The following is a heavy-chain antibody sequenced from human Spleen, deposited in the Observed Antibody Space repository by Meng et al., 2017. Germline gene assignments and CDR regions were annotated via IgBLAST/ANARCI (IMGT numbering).Heavy chain of an antibody. CDR3: ARGGRGSDDAFDV. D-gene: IGHD1-26*01. Sequence: AGSLRLSCAASGFTFSNYAIHWVRQAPGKGLEWVAVISYDGSKRFYADSVKGRFTISRDNSKNTLFLQMSSLRPDGTAVFYCARGGRGSDDAFDVWGRGTVVTVSS. J-gene: IGHJ3*01. V-gene: IGHV3-30*04. CDR1: GFTFSNYA. CDR2: ISYDGSKR.